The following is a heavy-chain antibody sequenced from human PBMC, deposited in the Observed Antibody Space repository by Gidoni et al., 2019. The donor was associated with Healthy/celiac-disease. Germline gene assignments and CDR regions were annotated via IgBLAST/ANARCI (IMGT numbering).Heavy chain of an antibody. CDR1: GSTFGSYW. CDR3: AREDADGYNANFDY. V-gene: IGHV3-7*01. J-gene: IGHJ4*02. Sequence: EVQLVESGGGLVQPGGSLRLSCAASGSTFGSYWMSWVRQAPGKGLEWVANIKQDGSEKYYVDSVKGRFTISRDNAKNSLYLQMNSLRAEDTAVYYCAREDADGYNANFDYWGQGTLVTVSS. D-gene: IGHD5-12*01. CDR2: IKQDGSEK.